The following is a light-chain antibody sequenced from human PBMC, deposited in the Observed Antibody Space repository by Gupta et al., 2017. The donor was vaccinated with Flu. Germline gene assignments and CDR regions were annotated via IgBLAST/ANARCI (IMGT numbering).Light chain of an antibody. CDR3: QQSSRAPLS. Sequence: DIQMTQSPSSLSASVGDRVTITCRASQSVSSYLNWYQQKPGKAPKLLIYAASTLQSGVPPRFGGSGSGTDFTLTISSLQPEDFATYYCQQSSRAPLSFGGGTKVEVK. CDR1: QSVSSY. CDR2: AAS. V-gene: IGKV1-39*01. J-gene: IGKJ4*01.